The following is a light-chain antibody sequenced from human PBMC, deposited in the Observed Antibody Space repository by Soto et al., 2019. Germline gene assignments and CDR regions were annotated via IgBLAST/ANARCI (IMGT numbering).Light chain of an antibody. V-gene: IGLV2-14*01. CDR3: SSYTSSSIYV. Sequence: QSALTQPASVSGSPGQSITISCTGTSSDVGGYNYVSWYQQHPGKAPKLMIYDVSNRPSGVSNRFSGSKSVNTASLTISGLQAEDEADYYCSSYTSSSIYVFGTGTKLTVL. CDR2: DVS. J-gene: IGLJ1*01. CDR1: SSDVGGYNY.